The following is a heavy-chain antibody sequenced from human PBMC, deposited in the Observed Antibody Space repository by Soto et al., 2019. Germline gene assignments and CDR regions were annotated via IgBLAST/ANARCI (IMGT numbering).Heavy chain of an antibody. V-gene: IGHV3-64D*06. Sequence: GSLRRSCSASGLSSYSYTRHWVHPAPCHSLEYVSAISSNGGSTYYADSVKCRFTISRDNSKNTLYLQMSSLRAEDTVVYYCVKVGGSGSYYLYYYYYGMDVWGQGTTVTVAS. CDR2: ISSNGGST. J-gene: IGHJ6*02. D-gene: IGHD3-10*01. CDR3: VKVGGSGSYYLYYYYYGMDV. CDR1: GLSSYSYT.